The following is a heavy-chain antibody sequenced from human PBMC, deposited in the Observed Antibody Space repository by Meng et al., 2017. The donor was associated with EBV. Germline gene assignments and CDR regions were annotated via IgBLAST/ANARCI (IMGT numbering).Heavy chain of an antibody. V-gene: IGHV1-18*01. CDR2: ISAYNGNT. CDR3: ARDGRLYDTPSPFDY. D-gene: IGHD3-22*01. Sequence: QSPRGKPGAEGKKPGASVKVSCKASGYTVTSYGISWVRQAPGQGLEWMGWISAYNGNTNYAQKLQGRVTMTTDTTTSTAYMELRSLRSDATAVYYCARDGRLYDTPSPFDYWGQGTLVTVSS. J-gene: IGHJ4*02. CDR1: GYTVTSYG.